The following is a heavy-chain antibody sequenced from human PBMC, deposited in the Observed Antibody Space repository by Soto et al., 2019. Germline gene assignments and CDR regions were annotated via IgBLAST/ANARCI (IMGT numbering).Heavy chain of an antibody. V-gene: IGHV3-30*18. Sequence: QVQLVESGGGVVQPGRSLRLSCAASGFTFSNYGMHWVRQAPGKGLEWVAVISYDGRNEYYADPVKGRFTISRDNFQNTLYLQMNSLRVEDTAMYYCAKANTMVRGAPDYWVQGTLVTVSA. CDR3: AKANTMVRGAPDY. J-gene: IGHJ4*02. CDR1: GFTFSNYG. D-gene: IGHD3-10*01. CDR2: ISYDGRNE.